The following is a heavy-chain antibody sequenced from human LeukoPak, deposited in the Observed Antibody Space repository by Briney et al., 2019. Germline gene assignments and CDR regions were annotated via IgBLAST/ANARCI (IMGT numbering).Heavy chain of an antibody. CDR2: ISSSSSYI. V-gene: IGHV3-21*01. J-gene: IGHJ4*02. Sequence: GGSLRLSCAASGFTFSDHYMDWVRQAPGKGLEWVSSISSSSSYIYYADSVKGRFTISRDNAKNSLYLQMNSLRAEDTAVYYCASGLYCSGGSCYSGDYWGQGTLVTVSS. D-gene: IGHD2-15*01. CDR3: ASGLYCSGGSCYSGDY. CDR1: GFTFSDHY.